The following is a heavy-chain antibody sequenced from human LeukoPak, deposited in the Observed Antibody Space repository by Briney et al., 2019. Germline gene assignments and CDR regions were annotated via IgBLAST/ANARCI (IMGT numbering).Heavy chain of an antibody. D-gene: IGHD2-8*01. CDR2: ISWDGGST. Sequence: GGSLRLSCAASGFTFDDYAMHWVRQPPGKGLEWVSLISWDGGSTYYADSVKGRFTISRDNSKNSLYLQMNSLRAEDTALYYCAKNSCTNGVCHSDYWGQGTLVTVSS. J-gene: IGHJ4*02. CDR1: GFTFDDYA. V-gene: IGHV3-43D*04. CDR3: AKNSCTNGVCHSDY.